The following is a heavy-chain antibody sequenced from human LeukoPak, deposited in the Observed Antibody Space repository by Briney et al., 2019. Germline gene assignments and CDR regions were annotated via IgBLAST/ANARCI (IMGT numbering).Heavy chain of an antibody. CDR1: GYTFTSYY. CDR2: INPSGGST. J-gene: IGHJ4*02. V-gene: IGHV1-46*01. D-gene: IGHD1-20*01. CDR3: ARAVRGRTITGTSTMDH. Sequence: ASVKVSFKASGYTFTSYYMHWVRQAPGQGLEWMGIINPSGGSTSYAQKFQGRVTMTRDTSTSTVYMELSSLRSEDTAVYYCARAVRGRTITGTSTMDHWGQGTLVTVSS.